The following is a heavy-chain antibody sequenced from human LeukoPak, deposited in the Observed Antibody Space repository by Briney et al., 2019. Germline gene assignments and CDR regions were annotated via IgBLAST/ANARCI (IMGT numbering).Heavy chain of an antibody. D-gene: IGHD3-10*01. CDR2: IYYSGST. CDR3: ARDSGSYIPYYFDY. CDR1: GGSISSYY. V-gene: IGHV4-59*12. Sequence: SETLSLTCTVSGGSISSYYWSWIRQPPGKGLEWIGYIYYSGSTNYNPSLKSRVTISVDTSKNQFSLKLSSVTAADTAVYYCARDSGSYIPYYFDYWGQGTLVTVSS. J-gene: IGHJ4*02.